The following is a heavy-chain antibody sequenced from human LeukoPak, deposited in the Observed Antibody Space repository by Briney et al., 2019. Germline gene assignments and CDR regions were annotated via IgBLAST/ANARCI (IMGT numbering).Heavy chain of an antibody. CDR1: GFTVSRNY. CDR2: ISSSSTYI. V-gene: IGHV3-21*01. CDR3: VRENHGSFDY. J-gene: IGHJ4*02. D-gene: IGHD1-14*01. Sequence: GGSLRLSSAASGFTVSRNYMSWVRQAPGKGLEWVSCISSSSTYIYYSDSVRGRFAISRDNAKNSLYLQMNSLRAEDTAVYYCVRENHGSFDYWGQGSLVTVSS.